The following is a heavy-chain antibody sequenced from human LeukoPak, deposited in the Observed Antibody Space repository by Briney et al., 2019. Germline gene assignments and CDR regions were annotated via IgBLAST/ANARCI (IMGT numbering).Heavy chain of an antibody. CDR1: GGSFSTSG. D-gene: IGHD7-27*01. J-gene: IGHJ6*02. Sequence: ASVKVSCTASGGSFSTSGFSWVRQAPGQGLEWMGGVIPIYGTPSYAQKFQGRVTITTDESTSTAYMELSSLISEDTAVYYCARDHWGIVENGYDYFYYDMDVWGQGTTVTVSS. CDR2: VIPIYGTP. V-gene: IGHV1-69*05. CDR3: ARDHWGIVENGYDYFYYDMDV.